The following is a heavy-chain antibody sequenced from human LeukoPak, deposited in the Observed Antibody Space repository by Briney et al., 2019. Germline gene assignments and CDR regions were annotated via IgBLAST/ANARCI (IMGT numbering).Heavy chain of an antibody. CDR1: GGPFSGYY. CDR2: INHSGST. V-gene: IGHV4-34*01. CDR3: ARTYGSGSQRGYFQH. D-gene: IGHD3-10*01. Sequence: PSETLSLTCAVYGGPFSGYYWSWIRQAPAKGLEWIGEINHSGSTNYNPSLKSRVIISVDTSKNQFSLKLSSVTAADTAVYYCARTYGSGSQRGYFQHWGQGTLVTVSS. J-gene: IGHJ1*01.